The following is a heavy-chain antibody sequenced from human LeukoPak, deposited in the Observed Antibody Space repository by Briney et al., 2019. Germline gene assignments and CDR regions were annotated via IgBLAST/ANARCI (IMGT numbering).Heavy chain of an antibody. D-gene: IGHD2-15*01. Sequence: PSETLSLTCAVYGGSFSGYYWSWIRQPPGKGLEWIGEINHSGSTNYNPSLKSRVTISVDTSKNQFSLKLSSVTAADTAVYYCARGYCSGGSCYSFSSYYFDYWGQGTLVTVSS. CDR1: GGSFSGYY. CDR3: ARGYCSGGSCYSFSSYYFDY. V-gene: IGHV4-34*01. J-gene: IGHJ4*02. CDR2: INHSGST.